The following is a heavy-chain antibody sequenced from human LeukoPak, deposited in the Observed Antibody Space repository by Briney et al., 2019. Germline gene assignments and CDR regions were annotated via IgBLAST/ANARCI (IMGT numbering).Heavy chain of an antibody. V-gene: IGHV4-31*03. J-gene: IGHJ4*02. CDR2: IYYSGST. Sequence: SETLSLTCTVSGGSISSGGYYWSWIRQHPGKGLEWIGYIYYSGSTYYNPSLKSRVTISVDTSKNQFSLKLSSVTAADTAVYYCARDLGPVDSTGFDYWGQGTLVTVSS. CDR1: GGSISSGGYY. CDR3: ARDLGPVDSTGFDY. D-gene: IGHD3-22*01.